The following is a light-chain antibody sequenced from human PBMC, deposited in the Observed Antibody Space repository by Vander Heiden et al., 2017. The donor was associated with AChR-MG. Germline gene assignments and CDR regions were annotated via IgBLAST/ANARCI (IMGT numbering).Light chain of an antibody. CDR1: QSISSN. CDR2: AAS. Sequence: IQMTQSPSSLSASVGDRVTIPCRASQSISSNLNWYQQKPGKAPKLLIYAASSLQSGVPSRFSGSGSGTEFTLTISSLQPEDFATYYCQQSYSSPETFGGGTKVEIK. CDR3: QQSYSSPET. V-gene: IGKV1-39*01. J-gene: IGKJ4*02.